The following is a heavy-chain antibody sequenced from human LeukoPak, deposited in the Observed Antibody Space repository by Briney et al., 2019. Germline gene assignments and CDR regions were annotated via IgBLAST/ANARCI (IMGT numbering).Heavy chain of an antibody. J-gene: IGHJ4*02. CDR3: ALLAVASDFDY. Sequence: AGGSLRLSCAVSGFPFSIYEMNWVRQAPGKGLEWVSNIGSSGTTIYYADSVKGRFSTSRDNAKNSLYLQVNSLRVEDTAVYYCALLAVASDFDYWGQGALVTVSS. CDR1: GFPFSIYE. V-gene: IGHV3-48*03. D-gene: IGHD6-19*01. CDR2: IGSSGTTI.